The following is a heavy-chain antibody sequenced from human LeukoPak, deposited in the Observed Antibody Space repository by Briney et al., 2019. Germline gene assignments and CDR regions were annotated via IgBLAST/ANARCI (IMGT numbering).Heavy chain of an antibody. Sequence: SGPTLVNPTQTLTLTCTFSGFSLSTSGMCVSWIRQPPGKALEWLARIDWDDDKYYSTSLKTRLTISKDTSKNQVVLAMTKMEADDTATYYYARIRMVRGVGDCDYWGQGTLVTVSS. CDR1: GFSLSTSGMC. J-gene: IGHJ4*02. CDR2: IDWDDDK. D-gene: IGHD3-10*01. V-gene: IGHV2-70*11. CDR3: ARIRMVRGVGDCDY.